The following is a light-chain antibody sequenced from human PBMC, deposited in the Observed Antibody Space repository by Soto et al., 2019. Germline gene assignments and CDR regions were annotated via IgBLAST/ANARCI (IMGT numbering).Light chain of an antibody. V-gene: IGKV3-11*01. J-gene: IGKJ2*01. Sequence: ETVLTQSPAALSLSPGERATLSCRASQSVTTYLAWYQQKPGQAPRLLIYDASTRATGIPARFSGSGSGTDFPLTISNVEPEDFAFYFCQQRSNWPPGYTFGQGTKLEIK. CDR1: QSVTTY. CDR2: DAS. CDR3: QQRSNWPPGYT.